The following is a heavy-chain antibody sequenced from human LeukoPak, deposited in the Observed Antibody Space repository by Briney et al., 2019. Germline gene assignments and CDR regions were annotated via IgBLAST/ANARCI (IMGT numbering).Heavy chain of an antibody. J-gene: IGHJ4*02. CDR3: TRDSNTAMVTDY. V-gene: IGHV3-49*04. CDR2: IRSKAYGGTT. D-gene: IGHD5-18*01. Sequence: GGSLRLPCTASGFTFGDYAMSWVRQAPGKGLEWVGFIRSKAYGGTTEYAASVKGRFTISRDDSKSIAYLQMNSLKTEDTAVYYCTRDSNTAMVTDYWGQGTLVTVSS. CDR1: GFTFGDYA.